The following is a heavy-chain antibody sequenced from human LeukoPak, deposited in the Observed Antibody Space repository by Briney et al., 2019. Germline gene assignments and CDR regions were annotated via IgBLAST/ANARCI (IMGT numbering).Heavy chain of an antibody. CDR1: GDSITTSGYY. CDR2: IHYIGNT. Sequence: PSETLSLTCTVSGDSITTSGYYWSWLRRPPGAGLEWIAYIHYIGNTYYNPSLESRVTISIDTSSNQFSLNVASVTAADPAVYFCARVRDDYFFDYWGQGILLTLSS. V-gene: IGHV4-31*03. D-gene: IGHD3-3*01. J-gene: IGHJ4*02. CDR3: ARVRDDYFFDY.